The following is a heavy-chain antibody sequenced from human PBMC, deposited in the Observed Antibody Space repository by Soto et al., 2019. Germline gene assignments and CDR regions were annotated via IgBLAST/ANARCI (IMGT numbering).Heavy chain of an antibody. CDR3: AXNQGVELVPLATVDWFDP. D-gene: IGHD1-26*01. Sequence: ASGGTFSSYAISWVRQAPGKGLEWISSISGSGFKKYYADSVKGRFTISRDNSKSTVYLELNNLSAEDTAVYHCAXNQGVELVPLATVDWFDPWGQGSVVTVS. CDR2: ISGSGFKK. V-gene: IGHV3-23*01. J-gene: IGHJ5*02. CDR1: GGTFSSYA.